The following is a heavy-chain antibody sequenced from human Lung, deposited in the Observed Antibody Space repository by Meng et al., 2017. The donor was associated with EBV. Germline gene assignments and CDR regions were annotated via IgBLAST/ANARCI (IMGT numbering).Heavy chain of an antibody. Sequence: QVQLVQSRFELKRPGASVKVTCKASGYTFTSYAMNWVRQAPGQGLEWMGWINTNTGNPTYAQGFTGRFVFSLDTSVSTAYLQISSLKAADTAVYYCARLYCSGGSCYTIDYWGQGTLVTVSS. CDR2: INTNTGNP. CDR1: GYTFTSYA. J-gene: IGHJ4*02. CDR3: ARLYCSGGSCYTIDY. V-gene: IGHV7-4-1*02. D-gene: IGHD2-15*01.